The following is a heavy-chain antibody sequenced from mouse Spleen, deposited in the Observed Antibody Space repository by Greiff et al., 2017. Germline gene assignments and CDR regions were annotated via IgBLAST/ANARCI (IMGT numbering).Heavy chain of an antibody. D-gene: IGHD1-1*01. J-gene: IGHJ2*01. CDR1: GFTFSSYA. CDR3: ARHYYGSSLYYFDY. Sequence: DVMLVESGGGLVKLGGSLKLSCAASGFTFSSYAMSWVRQTPEKRLEWVATISSGGGNTYYPDSVKGRFTISRDNAKNTLYLQMSSLKSEDTAMYYCARHYYGSSLYYFDYWGQGTTLTVSS. V-gene: IGHV5-9*01. CDR2: ISSGGGNT.